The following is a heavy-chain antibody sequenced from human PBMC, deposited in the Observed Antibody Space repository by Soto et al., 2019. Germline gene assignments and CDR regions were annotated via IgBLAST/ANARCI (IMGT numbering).Heavy chain of an antibody. CDR2: IYYSGST. CDR1: GGSISSSSYY. V-gene: IGHV4-39*01. Sequence: KASETLSLTCTVSGGSISSSSYYWGWIRQPPGKGLEWIGSIYYSGSTYYNPSLKSRVTISVDTSKNQFSLKLSSVTAADTAVYYCAVRIAARPRDHYGMDVWGQGTTVTVSS. D-gene: IGHD6-6*01. CDR3: AVRIAARPRDHYGMDV. J-gene: IGHJ6*02.